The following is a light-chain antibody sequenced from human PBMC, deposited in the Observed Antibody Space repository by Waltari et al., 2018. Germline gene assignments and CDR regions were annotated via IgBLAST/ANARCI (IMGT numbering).Light chain of an antibody. Sequence: QSALTQPASVSGSPGQSIAISCTGTSSDVGGYNAVPWYQQHPGKAPKLIIYDVSNRPSGVSDRFSGSKSGNTASLTISGLQTEDEADYYCSSYTSSSTYVFGIGTKVTVL. CDR2: DVS. J-gene: IGLJ1*01. V-gene: IGLV2-14*03. CDR1: SSDVGGYNA. CDR3: SSYTSSSTYV.